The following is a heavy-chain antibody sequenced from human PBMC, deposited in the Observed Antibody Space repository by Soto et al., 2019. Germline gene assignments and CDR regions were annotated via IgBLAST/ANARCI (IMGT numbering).Heavy chain of an antibody. CDR3: ARASGHVYATLHGAFDY. D-gene: IGHD2-8*01. CDR1: EFTFNRHA. CDR2: ISHDGRIK. J-gene: IGHJ4*02. Sequence: QVQLVESGGGVVRPGRSLRLSCAASEFTFNRHAMHWVRQAPGKGLAWVAVISHDGRIKYYADSVKGRFTISRDNSMNTLDLQMTSLRAEETSIYSCARASGHVYATLHGAFDYWGQGTLATVSS. V-gene: IGHV3-30*04.